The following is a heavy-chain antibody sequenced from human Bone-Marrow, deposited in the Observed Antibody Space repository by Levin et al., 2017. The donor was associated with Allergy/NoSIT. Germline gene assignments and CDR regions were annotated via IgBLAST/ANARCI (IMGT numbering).Heavy chain of an antibody. CDR1: RDSVPSSNVA. CDR2: TYYRSKWYN. V-gene: IGHV6-1*01. J-gene: IGHJ3*02. D-gene: IGHD5-18*01. CDR3: ARGRVSAFDI. Sequence: QTLSLPCAISRDSVPSSNVAWNWLRQSPSRGLEWLGRTYYRSKWYNHYAESVKSRISINLDTSKNYLSLQLNSVTPEDTAVYYCARGRVSAFDIWGQGTMVTVSS.